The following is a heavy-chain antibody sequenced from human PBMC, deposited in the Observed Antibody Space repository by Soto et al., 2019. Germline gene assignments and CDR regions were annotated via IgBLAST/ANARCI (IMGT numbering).Heavy chain of an antibody. J-gene: IGHJ6*02. CDR2: VIPIFGTP. D-gene: IGHD2-15*01. V-gene: IGHV1-69*01. CDR1: GGTFSTYA. Sequence: QVQLVQSGAEVKKPGSSVKVSCKAPGGTFSTYAISWVRQAPGQGLEWMGGVIPIFGTPKYAQKFQGRVTITADESTSTGYMRLRSLRSADTAVYYCARSQGGSSSLDIYYYYYYGMDVWGQGTTVTVSS. CDR3: ARSQGGSSSLDIYYYYYYGMDV.